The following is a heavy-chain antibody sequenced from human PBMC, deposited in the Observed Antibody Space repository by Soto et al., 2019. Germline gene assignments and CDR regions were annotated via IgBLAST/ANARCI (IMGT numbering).Heavy chain of an antibody. Sequence: SETLSLTCTVDSISTYYWNWIRQPPGKGLEWIGYVYYTGSTKYSPSLKSRLTISVDTSRNQFSLKLSSVTAADTAVYYCARHRAPFDILVGIDYWGQGALVTVSS. CDR3: ARHRAPFDILVGIDY. V-gene: IGHV4-59*08. D-gene: IGHD3-9*01. CDR2: VYYTGST. CDR1: SISTYY. J-gene: IGHJ4*02.